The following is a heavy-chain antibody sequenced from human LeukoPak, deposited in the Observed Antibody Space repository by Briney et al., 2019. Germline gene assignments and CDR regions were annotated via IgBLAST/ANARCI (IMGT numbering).Heavy chain of an antibody. D-gene: IGHD3-22*01. CDR3: ARAAGYYDSSGYYLISGAFDI. V-gene: IGHV4-30-2*01. CDR2: IFHTGNT. J-gene: IGHJ3*02. Sequence: KPSETLSLTCTVSGGSISSGGYYWSWIRQPPGKGLEWIGYIFHTGNTYCNPSLKSRVTISVDKSKNQFSLKLSSVTAADTAVYYCARAAGYYDSSGYYLISGAFDIWGQGTMVTVSS. CDR1: GGSISSGGYY.